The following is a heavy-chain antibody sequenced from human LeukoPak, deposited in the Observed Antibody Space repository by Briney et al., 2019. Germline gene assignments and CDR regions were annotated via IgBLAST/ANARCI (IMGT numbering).Heavy chain of an antibody. J-gene: IGHJ4*02. D-gene: IGHD6-19*01. CDR2: ISGSGLST. CDR1: GFTFSSYA. CDR3: AKDQGSGTIDY. V-gene: IGHV3-23*01. Sequence: GGSLRLSCAASGFTFSSYAMSWVRQAPGKGLEWVSAISGSGLSTYYADSVKGRFTISRDNSKNTLYLQMNSLRADDTAVYYCAKDQGSGTIDYWGQGTLVTVSS.